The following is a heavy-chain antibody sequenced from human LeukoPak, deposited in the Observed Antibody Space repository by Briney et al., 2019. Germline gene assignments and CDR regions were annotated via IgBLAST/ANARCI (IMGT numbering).Heavy chain of an antibody. CDR1: GGSISSGAYY. Sequence: SQTLSLTCTVSGGSISSGAYYWSWIRQHPGKGLEWIGYIYYSGSTYYNPSLQSRVTISVDTSETQFSLKLNSVTAADTAVYYCARAPTPESSGWYYFDYWGQGTLVTVSS. CDR2: IYYSGST. V-gene: IGHV4-31*03. CDR3: ARAPTPESSGWYYFDY. D-gene: IGHD6-19*01. J-gene: IGHJ4*02.